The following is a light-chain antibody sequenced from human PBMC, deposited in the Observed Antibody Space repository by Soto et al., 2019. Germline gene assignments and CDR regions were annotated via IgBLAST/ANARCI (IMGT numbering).Light chain of an antibody. Sequence: QSVLTQPPSVSGAPGQRVTIPCTGSSSNIGAGYDVHWYQQLPGTAPKLLIYGNSNRPSGVPDRISGSKSGTSASLAITGLQAADEGEYYCQSYDSSLSGYVVIGGGTKLTVL. V-gene: IGLV1-40*01. CDR3: QSYDSSLSGYVV. CDR2: GNS. J-gene: IGLJ2*01. CDR1: SSNIGAGYD.